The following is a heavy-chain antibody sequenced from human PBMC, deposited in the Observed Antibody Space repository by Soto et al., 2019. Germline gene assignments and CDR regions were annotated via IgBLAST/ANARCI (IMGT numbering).Heavy chain of an antibody. CDR2: IYYSGST. CDR3: ARDVPRWLQILGGDDAFDI. CDR1: VGSSSSGGYY. V-gene: IGHV4-31*03. J-gene: IGHJ3*02. Sequence: SQTLSLACTVSVGSSSSGGYYWSWIRQHPGKGLEWIGYIYYSGSTYYNPSLKSRVTISVDTSKNQFSLKLSPVTAADTAVYYCARDVPRWLQILGGDDAFDIWGQGTMVTVSS. D-gene: IGHD2-21*01.